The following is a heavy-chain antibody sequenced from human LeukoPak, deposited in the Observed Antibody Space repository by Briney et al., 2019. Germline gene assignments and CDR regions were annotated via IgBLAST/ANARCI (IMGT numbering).Heavy chain of an antibody. CDR2: ISGSGGST. CDR3: AKVRGSSGYYYDY. Sequence: PGGSLRLSCAASGFTFSSYAMSWVRQAPGKGLEWVSAISGSGGSTYYADSVKGRFTTSRDNSKNTLYLQMNSLRAEDTAVYYCAKVRGSSGYYYDYWGQGTLVTVSS. J-gene: IGHJ4*02. V-gene: IGHV3-23*01. D-gene: IGHD3-22*01. CDR1: GFTFSSYA.